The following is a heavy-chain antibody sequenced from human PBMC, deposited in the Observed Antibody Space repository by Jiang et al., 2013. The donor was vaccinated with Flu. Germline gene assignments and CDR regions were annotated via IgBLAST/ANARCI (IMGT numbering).Heavy chain of an antibody. D-gene: IGHD6-19*01. J-gene: IGHJ3*01. CDR2: IYPGDSDT. CDR3: ARGALIAVTGMGPFDF. Sequence: VQLVESGAEMKKPGESLKISCKGSGYSFTTYWIGWVRQMPGKGLEWMGIIYPGDSDTRYSPSFRGLVTISADKSISTAYLQWSSLKASDTAMYYCARGALIAVTGMGPFDFWGQGQWSPSLQ. V-gene: IGHV5-51*03. CDR1: GYSFTTYW.